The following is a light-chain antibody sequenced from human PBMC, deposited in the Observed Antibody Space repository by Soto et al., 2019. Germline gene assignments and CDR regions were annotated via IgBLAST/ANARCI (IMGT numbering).Light chain of an antibody. CDR1: NSDVGDYNY. J-gene: IGLJ2*01. CDR3: SSYAGSLVV. CDR2: QVT. Sequence: QSALTQPASVSGSPGQSITISCTGTNSDVGDYNYVSWYRQYPDKAPKLLVYQVTKRPSGVPDRFSGPKSGNTAALTVSGLQAEDEAVYYCSSYAGSLVVFGGGTKLTVL. V-gene: IGLV2-8*01.